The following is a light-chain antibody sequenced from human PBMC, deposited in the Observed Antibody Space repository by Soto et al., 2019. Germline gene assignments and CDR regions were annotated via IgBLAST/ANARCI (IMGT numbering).Light chain of an antibody. CDR2: GAS. Sequence: EIVMTQTPATLSVSPGEGDTLSCRASQSVSRNLAWYQQKPGQAPRLLLYGASTGAPGLPDRFSGSGSGTEFTLTISSLQSEDFAVYYCHQYNNWPGTFGQGTKVEIK. J-gene: IGKJ1*01. V-gene: IGKV3-15*01. CDR3: HQYNNWPGT. CDR1: QSVSRN.